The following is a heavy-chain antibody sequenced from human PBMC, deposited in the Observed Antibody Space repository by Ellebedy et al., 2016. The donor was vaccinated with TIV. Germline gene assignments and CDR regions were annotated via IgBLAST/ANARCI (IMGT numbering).Heavy chain of an antibody. D-gene: IGHD2-2*01. V-gene: IGHV3-21*01. Sequence: GESLKISCAASGFTFSSYSMNWVRQAPGEGLEWVSSISSSSDNTYYADSVKGRFTISRDRAKNSLFLQMNSLRAEDTAVYYCASEYQRDYGMDVWGQGTIVTVSS. J-gene: IGHJ6*02. CDR3: ASEYQRDYGMDV. CDR1: GFTFSSYS. CDR2: ISSSSDNT.